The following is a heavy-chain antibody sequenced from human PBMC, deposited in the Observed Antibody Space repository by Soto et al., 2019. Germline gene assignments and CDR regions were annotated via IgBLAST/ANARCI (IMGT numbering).Heavy chain of an antibody. CDR2: IIPIFGTA. V-gene: IGHV1-69*06. CDR3: ARGGYYDSSGDYYYYGMDV. D-gene: IGHD3-22*01. Sequence: SVKVSCKASGGTFSSYAISWVRQAPGQGLEWMGGIIPIFGTANYAQKFQGGVTITADKSTSTAYIELSSLRSEDTAVYYCARGGYYDSSGDYYYYGMDVWGQGTTVTVSS. J-gene: IGHJ6*02. CDR1: GGTFSSYA.